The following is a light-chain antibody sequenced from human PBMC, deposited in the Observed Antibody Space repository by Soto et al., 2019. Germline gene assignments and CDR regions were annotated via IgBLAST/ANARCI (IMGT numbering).Light chain of an antibody. J-gene: IGLJ1*01. V-gene: IGLV2-14*01. CDR3: SSYTTSTLYV. CDR2: EVR. CDR1: SSDVGSYNY. Sequence: SALTQPASVSGSPGQSITISCTGTSSDVGSYNYVSWYQQHPGKAPKLMIYEVRNRPSGVSDRFSGSKSGKTASLTIFGLQAEDEADYYCSSYTTSTLYVFGTGTKVTV.